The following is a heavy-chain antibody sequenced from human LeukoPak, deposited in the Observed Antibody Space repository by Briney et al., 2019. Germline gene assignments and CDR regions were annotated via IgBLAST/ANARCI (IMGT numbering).Heavy chain of an antibody. CDR2: INHSGST. Sequence: GSLRLSCGASGFTFSSYAMSWIRQPPGKGLEWIGEINHSGSTNYNPSLKSRVTISVDTSKNQFSLKLSSVTAADTAVYYCARGRDYWGQGTLVTVSS. CDR1: GFTFSSYA. J-gene: IGHJ4*02. V-gene: IGHV4-34*01. CDR3: ARGRDY.